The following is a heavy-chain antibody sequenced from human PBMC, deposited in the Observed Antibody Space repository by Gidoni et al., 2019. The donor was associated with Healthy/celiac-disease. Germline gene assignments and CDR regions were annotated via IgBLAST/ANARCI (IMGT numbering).Heavy chain of an antibody. Sequence: QVQLQESGPGLVKPSGTLSLTCAVSVGSISSSNWWSWVRQPPGNGLEWIGEIYHRGSTNYNPSLKSRVTISVDKSKNQFSLKLSSVTAADTAVYYCARGYYYDSSGYYYLDYWGQGTLVTVSS. J-gene: IGHJ4*02. CDR3: ARGYYYDSSGYYYLDY. V-gene: IGHV4-4*02. CDR1: VGSISSSNW. D-gene: IGHD3-22*01. CDR2: IYHRGST.